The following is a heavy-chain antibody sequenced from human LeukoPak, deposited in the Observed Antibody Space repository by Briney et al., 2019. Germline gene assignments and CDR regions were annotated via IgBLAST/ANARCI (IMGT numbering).Heavy chain of an antibody. D-gene: IGHD3-10*01. Sequence: GGSLRLSCAASGFTFSSYGMSWVRQAPGKGLEWVSAISGSGGSTYYADSVKGRFTISRDNSKNTLYLQMNSLRAEDTAVYYCAKDGSFFGFGELPYYFDYWGQGTLVTVSS. V-gene: IGHV3-23*01. J-gene: IGHJ4*02. CDR1: GFTFSSYG. CDR3: AKDGSFFGFGELPYYFDY. CDR2: ISGSGGST.